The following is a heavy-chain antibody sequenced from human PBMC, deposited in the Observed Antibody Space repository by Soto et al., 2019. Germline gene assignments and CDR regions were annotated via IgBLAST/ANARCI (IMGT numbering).Heavy chain of an antibody. Sequence: QEQLVESGGGVVQPGRSLRLSCAASGFTFSTYGMHWVRQAPGKGLEWVTVIWYDGSNQYYADSVKGRFTISRDNSKNTLYLQMNSLRDADTAVYYCARDNHGMDVWGRGTTVTVSS. CDR2: IWYDGSNQ. CDR3: ARDNHGMDV. CDR1: GFTFSTYG. J-gene: IGHJ6*04. V-gene: IGHV3-33*01.